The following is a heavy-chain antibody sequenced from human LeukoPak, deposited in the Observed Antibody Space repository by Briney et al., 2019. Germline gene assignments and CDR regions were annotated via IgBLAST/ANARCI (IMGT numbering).Heavy chain of an antibody. V-gene: IGHV4-34*01. CDR3: ARDRGSYANWFDP. Sequence: SETLSLTCAVYGGSFSGYYWSWIRQPPGKGLEWIGEIYHTENTNYNPSLKSRVTISVDKSKSQFSLKVSSVTAADTTVYYCARDRGSYANWFDPWGQGTLVTVSS. CDR1: GGSFSGYY. CDR2: IYHTENT. D-gene: IGHD1-26*01. J-gene: IGHJ5*02.